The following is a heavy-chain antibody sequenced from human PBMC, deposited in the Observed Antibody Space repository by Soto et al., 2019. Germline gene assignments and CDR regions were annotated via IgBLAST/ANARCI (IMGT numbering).Heavy chain of an antibody. CDR1: GFTFSSYS. CDR2: ISSSSSTI. Sequence: GGSLRLSCAASGFTFSSYSMNWVRQAPGKGLEWVSYISSSSSTIYYADSVKGRFTISRDNAKNSLYLQMNSLRDEDTAVYYCAVEGYYYDSSGYYPDYWGQGTLVTVSS. J-gene: IGHJ4*02. CDR3: AVEGYYYDSSGYYPDY. D-gene: IGHD3-22*01. V-gene: IGHV3-48*02.